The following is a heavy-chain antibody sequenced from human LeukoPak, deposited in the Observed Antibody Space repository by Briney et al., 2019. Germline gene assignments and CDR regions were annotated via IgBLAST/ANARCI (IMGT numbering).Heavy chain of an antibody. CDR3: ARGYCSGGSCYGDF. V-gene: IGHV1-46*01. Sequence: ASVKVSCKASGYTFTSYRMHWVRQAPGQGLEWMGIINPSGGSSRSAQKFQGRVTMTRDTSTSTVYMELRSLRSEDTAVYYCARGYCSGGSCYGDFWGLGTLVTVSS. CDR2: INPSGGSS. CDR1: GYTFTSYR. J-gene: IGHJ4*02. D-gene: IGHD2-15*01.